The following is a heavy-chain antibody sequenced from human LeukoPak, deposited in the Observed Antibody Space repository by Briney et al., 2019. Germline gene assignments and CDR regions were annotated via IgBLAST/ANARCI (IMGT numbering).Heavy chain of an antibody. Sequence: SETLSLTCTVSGGSISSYYWSWIRQPPGKGLEWIGYIYYSGTTYYNPSLKSRLTISVDTSKNQFSLKLSSVTAADTAVYYCARLRGGYIATRDWGQGTLVTVSS. V-gene: IGHV4-59*04. D-gene: IGHD6-6*01. CDR1: GGSISSYY. CDR3: ARLRGGYIATRD. J-gene: IGHJ4*02. CDR2: IYYSGTT.